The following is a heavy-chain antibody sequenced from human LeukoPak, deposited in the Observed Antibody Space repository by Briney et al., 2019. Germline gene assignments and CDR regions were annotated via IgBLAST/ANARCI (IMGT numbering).Heavy chain of an antibody. CDR1: GGSFSGYY. V-gene: IGHV4-34*01. Sequence: RPSETLSLTCAVYGGSFSGYYWSWIRQPPGKGLEGIGEMNHSGTTNYNPSPKTRVTISVDTSTNQFSLKLSSVTAADTAVYYCPRDTPWGKTHNYYDSSGDAFDIWGQGTMVAVSS. CDR3: PRDTPWGKTHNYYDSSGDAFDI. D-gene: IGHD3-22*01. J-gene: IGHJ3*02. CDR2: MNHSGTT.